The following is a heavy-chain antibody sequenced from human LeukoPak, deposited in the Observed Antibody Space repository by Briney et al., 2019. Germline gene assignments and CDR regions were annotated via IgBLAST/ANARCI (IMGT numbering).Heavy chain of an antibody. V-gene: IGHV1-69*05. CDR1: GGTFSSYA. Sequence: ASVKVSCKASGGTFSSYAISWVRQAPGQGLEWMGGIIPIFGTANYAQKFQGKVTITTDESTSTAYMELSSLRSEDTAVYYCARDSYAGANWFDPWGQGTLVTVSS. CDR2: IIPIFGTA. CDR3: ARDSYAGANWFDP. D-gene: IGHD1-26*01. J-gene: IGHJ5*02.